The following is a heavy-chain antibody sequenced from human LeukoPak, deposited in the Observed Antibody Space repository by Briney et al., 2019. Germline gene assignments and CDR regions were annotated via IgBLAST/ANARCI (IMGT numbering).Heavy chain of an antibody. D-gene: IGHD6-19*01. CDR3: ARGGSDWYNGDY. V-gene: IGHV3-30-3*01. CDR2: ISNDGSSK. J-gene: IGHJ4*02. Sequence: GGSLRLSCAASGFTFSSYVMHGVRQAPGKGLEWVALISNDGSSKYYADSVKGRFTITRDNSKNTLYLQMSSLGTEDTAVYYCARGGSDWYNGDYWGQGTLVTVSS. CDR1: GFTFSSYV.